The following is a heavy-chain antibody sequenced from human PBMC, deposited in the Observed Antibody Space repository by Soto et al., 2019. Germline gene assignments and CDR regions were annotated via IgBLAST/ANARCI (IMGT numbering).Heavy chain of an antibody. J-gene: IGHJ6*02. CDR2: INPSGGST. CDR3: ARGGSTMVRGVTPSTMDV. D-gene: IGHD3-10*01. Sequence: ASVKVSCKASGYTFTSYYMHWVRQAPGQGLEWMGIINPSGGSTSYAQKFQGRVTMTRDTSTSTVYMELSSLRSEDTAVYYCARGGSTMVRGVTPSTMDVWGQGTTVTVSS. CDR1: GYTFTSYY. V-gene: IGHV1-46*01.